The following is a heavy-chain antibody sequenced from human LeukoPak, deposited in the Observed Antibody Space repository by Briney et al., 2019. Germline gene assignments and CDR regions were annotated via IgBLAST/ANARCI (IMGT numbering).Heavy chain of an antibody. J-gene: IGHJ5*02. Sequence: APVKVSCKASGYLFITYYMHWVRQAPGQGLEWMGIINPRGGSTSYAQKFQGRVTMTRDTSTSTVYMELSSLRSEDTAVYYCARSDIRPGWFDPWGQGTLVTVSS. CDR1: GYLFITYY. V-gene: IGHV1-46*01. CDR2: INPRGGST. D-gene: IGHD2-15*01. CDR3: ARSDIRPGWFDP.